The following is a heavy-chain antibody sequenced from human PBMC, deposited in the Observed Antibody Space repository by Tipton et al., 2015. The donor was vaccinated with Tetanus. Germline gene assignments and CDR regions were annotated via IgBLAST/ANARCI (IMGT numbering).Heavy chain of an antibody. CDR3: ARDPHTIRTGNHRGFDY. D-gene: IGHD3-10*01. CDR1: GFTFSDFW. V-gene: IGHV3-7*03. J-gene: IGHJ4*02. Sequence: SLRLSCSASGFTFSDFWMHWVRQAPGKGLEWVANIKQDGNEKYHVDSVKGRFTISRDNGKNLLYLEMNSLRVEDTAVYYCARDPHTIRTGNHRGFDYWGQGTLVAVSS. CDR2: IKQDGNEK.